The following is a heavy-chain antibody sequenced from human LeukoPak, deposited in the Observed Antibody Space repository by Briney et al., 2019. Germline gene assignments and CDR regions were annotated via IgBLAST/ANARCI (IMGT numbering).Heavy chain of an antibody. CDR3: ARPGYSYGHDAFDI. J-gene: IGHJ3*02. Sequence: SETLSLTCTVSGVPVTNGVYYWTWIRQLPGKGLEGIAYINYSGNTYINPSLKSRVTRSVDTSKNQFSLKLSSVTAADTAVYYCARPGYSYGHDAFDIWGQGTMVTVSS. D-gene: IGHD5-18*01. CDR2: INYSGNT. V-gene: IGHV4-30-4*08. CDR1: GVPVTNGVYY.